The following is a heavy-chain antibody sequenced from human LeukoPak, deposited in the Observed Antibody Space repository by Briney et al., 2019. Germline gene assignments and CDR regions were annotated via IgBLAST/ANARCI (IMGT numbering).Heavy chain of an antibody. D-gene: IGHD2-2*01. CDR3: ARDQHYQLPFDY. V-gene: IGHV1-46*01. CDR2: INPSTSSA. CDR1: GYTFTSYY. Sequence: ASVKVSCKASGYTFTSYYVHWVRQAPGQGLVWMGMINPSTSSASYAQKFQGRVTMTRDTSTSTVYMELSSLRSEDTAVYYYARDQHYQLPFDYWGRGTLVTVSS. J-gene: IGHJ4*02.